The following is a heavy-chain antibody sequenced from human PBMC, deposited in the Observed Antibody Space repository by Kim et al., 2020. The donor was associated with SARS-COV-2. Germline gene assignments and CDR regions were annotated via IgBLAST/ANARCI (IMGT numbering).Heavy chain of an antibody. D-gene: IGHD6-13*01. CDR2: IYYSGST. CDR3: ARGHSSNWYFDS. CDR1: GGSITNYY. V-gene: IGHV4-59*01. Sequence: SETLSLTCTVSGGSITNYYCSWIRQSPGKGLEWIGYIYYSGSTNYNPSLKSRVTISVDTSKNQFSLKLSSVIAADTAVYYCARGHSSNWYFDSWGQGTLVTVSS. J-gene: IGHJ4*02.